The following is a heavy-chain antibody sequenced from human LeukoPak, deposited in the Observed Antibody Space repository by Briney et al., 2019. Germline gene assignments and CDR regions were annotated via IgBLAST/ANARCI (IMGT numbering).Heavy chain of an antibody. J-gene: IGHJ3*01. V-gene: IGHV3-30*03. CDR2: ISYDGSNK. CDR3: ARVRESFDFWSGYEDVFDV. D-gene: IGHD3-3*01. Sequence: GRSLRLSCAASGFTFSSYGMHWVRQAPGKGLEWVAVISYDGSNKYYADSVKGRFTISRDNSKNTLYLQMNSLRAEDTAVYFCARVRESFDFWSGYEDVFDVWGQGTMVTVSS. CDR1: GFTFSSYG.